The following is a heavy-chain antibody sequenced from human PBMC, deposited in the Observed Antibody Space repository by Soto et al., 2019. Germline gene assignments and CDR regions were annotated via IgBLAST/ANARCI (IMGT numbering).Heavy chain of an antibody. V-gene: IGHV3-33*03. J-gene: IGHJ6*02. CDR3: ASVNTVRSWDYDGMDI. CDR1: GFTFSAFG. CDR2: IRHDGSND. D-gene: IGHD3-10*01. Sequence: QLHLVESGGGVVQPGASVRLSCEASGFTFSAFGMHWVRQAPGKGLEWVAGIRHDGSNDYYSDFAKGRLTISRDNSRDTLYLQINSLRADHSAVYYCASVNTVRSWDYDGMDIWGQGTTVTVSS.